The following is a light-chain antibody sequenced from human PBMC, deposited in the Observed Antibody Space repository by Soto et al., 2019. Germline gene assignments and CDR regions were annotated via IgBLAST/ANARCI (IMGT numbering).Light chain of an antibody. V-gene: IGKV3-15*01. CDR2: GAS. CDR1: QSVSSN. Sequence: EIVLTQSPATLSLSPGERATLSCRASQSVSSNLAWYQQKPGQAPRLLIYGASTRATGIPARFSGSGSGTEFTLTISSLQSEDFAVYYCQQYNNGTPVTFGGGSKVDIK. CDR3: QQYNNGTPVT. J-gene: IGKJ4*02.